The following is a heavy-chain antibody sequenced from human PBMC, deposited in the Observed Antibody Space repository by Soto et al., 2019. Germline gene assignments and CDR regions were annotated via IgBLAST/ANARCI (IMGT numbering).Heavy chain of an antibody. CDR1: GFTFSSEW. V-gene: IGHV3-15*01. CDR3: TTEAPSGFLDLQWG. D-gene: IGHD3-3*01. J-gene: IGHJ4*02. CDR2: IKSKTDGGTT. Sequence: GGSLRLSCAASGFTFSSEWMSWVRQAPGKGLEWVGSIKSKTDGGTTDYAAPVKGRFTISRDDSKNTLYLQMNSLKTEDTAVYYCTTEAPSGFLDLQWGWDQGTLVTVSS.